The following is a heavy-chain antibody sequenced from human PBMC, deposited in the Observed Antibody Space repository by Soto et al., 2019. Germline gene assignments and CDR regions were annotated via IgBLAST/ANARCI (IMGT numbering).Heavy chain of an antibody. Sequence: PGGSLRLSCAASGFTFSSYWMHWVRQTPGKGLVWVSRIDIAGSTTTYADSVKGRFTISRDNAKNTLYLQMNSLRAEDTALYYCARDLGEVSAIWGQGDLVTVSS. CDR2: IDIAGSTT. J-gene: IGHJ4*02. CDR1: GFTFSSYW. V-gene: IGHV3-74*01. D-gene: IGHD3-10*01. CDR3: ARDLGEVSAI.